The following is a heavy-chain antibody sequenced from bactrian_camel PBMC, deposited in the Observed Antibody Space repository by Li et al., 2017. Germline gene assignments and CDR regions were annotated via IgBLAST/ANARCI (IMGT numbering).Heavy chain of an antibody. CDR3: AEGRGSRGEHRYSLNY. Sequence: VQLVESGGGSVQPGGSLRLSCGASGHTYSSNCMGWVRQRPDSEREGIAAIYTGGGTTYYADSVRGRFTISQDSARNTVYLQMNNLQPEDTATYYCAEGRGSRGEHRYSLNYWGQGTQVTVS. D-gene: IGHD6*01. CDR1: GHTYSSNC. V-gene: IGHV3S40*01. CDR2: IYTGGGTT. J-gene: IGHJ4*01.